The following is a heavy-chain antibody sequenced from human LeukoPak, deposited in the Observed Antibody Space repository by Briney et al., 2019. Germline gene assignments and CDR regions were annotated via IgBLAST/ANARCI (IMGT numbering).Heavy chain of an antibody. CDR1: GFTFDDYA. CDR2: ISWNSGSI. Sequence: GGSLRLSCAASGFTFDDYAMHWVRHAPGKGLEWVSGISWNSGSIGYADSVKGRFTISRDNAKNSLYLQMNSLRAEDTALYYCAKDLGGHNHAFDIWGQGTMVTVSS. CDR3: AKDLGGHNHAFDI. D-gene: IGHD1-1*01. J-gene: IGHJ3*02. V-gene: IGHV3-9*01.